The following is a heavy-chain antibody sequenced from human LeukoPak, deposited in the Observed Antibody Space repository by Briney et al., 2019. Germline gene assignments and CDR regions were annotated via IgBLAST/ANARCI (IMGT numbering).Heavy chain of an antibody. V-gene: IGHV3-21*01. CDR3: ARDLYSNYFYFDY. Sequence: GGSLRLSCAASGFTFSSYSMNWVRQAPGKGLEWVSSISSSSSYIYYADSVKGRFTISRDNAKNSLYLQMNSLRAEDTAVYYCARDLYSNYFYFDYWGXGTLVTVSS. D-gene: IGHD4-11*01. CDR1: GFTFSSYS. J-gene: IGHJ4*02. CDR2: ISSSSSYI.